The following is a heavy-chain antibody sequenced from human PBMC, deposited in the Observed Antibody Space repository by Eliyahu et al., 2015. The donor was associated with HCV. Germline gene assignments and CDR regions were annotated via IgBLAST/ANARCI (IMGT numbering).Heavy chain of an antibody. CDR1: GFSLSTSGMC. CDR3: ARTVGAHEYYYYGMDV. V-gene: IGHV2-70*15. CDR2: IDWDDDK. J-gene: IGHJ6*02. D-gene: IGHD1-26*01. Sequence: QVTLRESGPALVKPTQTLTLTCTFSGFSLSTSGMCVSWIRQPPGKALEWLARIDWDDDKYYSTSLKTRLTISKDTSKNQVVLTMTNMDPVDTATYYCARTVGAHEYYYYGMDVWGQGTTVTVSS.